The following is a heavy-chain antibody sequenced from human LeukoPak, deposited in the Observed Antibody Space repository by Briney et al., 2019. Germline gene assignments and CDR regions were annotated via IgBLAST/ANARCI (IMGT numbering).Heavy chain of an antibody. J-gene: IGHJ4*02. V-gene: IGHV4-34*01. D-gene: IGHD6-13*01. CDR3: ATFSPRADSSSWYTFDY. Sequence: PSETLSLTCAVYGGSFSGYYWSWIRQPPGKGLEWIGEINHSGSTNYNPSLKSRVTISVDTSKDQFSLKLSSVTAADTAVYYCATFSPRADSSSWYTFDYWGQGTLVTVSS. CDR2: INHSGST. CDR1: GGSFSGYY.